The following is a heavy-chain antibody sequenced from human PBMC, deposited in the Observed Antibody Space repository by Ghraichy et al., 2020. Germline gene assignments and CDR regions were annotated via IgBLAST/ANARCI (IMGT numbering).Heavy chain of an antibody. Sequence: GGSLRLSCAASGFTFDDYAMHWVRQAPGKGLEWVSGISWNSGSIGYADSVKGRFTISRDNAKNSLYLQMNSLRAEDTALYYCAKDKTSGITMIGDAFDIWGQGTMVTVSS. CDR3: AKDKTSGITMIGDAFDI. V-gene: IGHV3-9*01. D-gene: IGHD3-22*01. J-gene: IGHJ3*02. CDR2: ISWNSGSI. CDR1: GFTFDDYA.